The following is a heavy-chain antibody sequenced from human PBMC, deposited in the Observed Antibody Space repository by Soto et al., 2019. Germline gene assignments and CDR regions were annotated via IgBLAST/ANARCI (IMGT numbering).Heavy chain of an antibody. D-gene: IGHD6-19*01. CDR2: ISSSSNTI. Sequence: PGGSLRLSCAASGFTFSTYSMNWVRQAPGKGLEWISFISSSSNTIYYADSVKGRFTISRDNAKSSLYLQMSSLRDADTAVYFCARHEGSHVKQWLVPLDYWGQGALVTVSS. J-gene: IGHJ4*02. V-gene: IGHV3-48*02. CDR3: ARHEGSHVKQWLVPLDY. CDR1: GFTFSTYS.